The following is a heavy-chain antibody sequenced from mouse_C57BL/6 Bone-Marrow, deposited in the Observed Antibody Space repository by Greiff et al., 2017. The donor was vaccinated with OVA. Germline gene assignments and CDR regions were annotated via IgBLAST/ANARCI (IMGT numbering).Heavy chain of an antibody. J-gene: IGHJ2*01. V-gene: IGHV1-64*01. CDR2: IHPNSGST. CDR3: ARNSNYWYYFDY. CDR1: GYTFTSYW. D-gene: IGHD2-5*01. Sequence: VQLQQPGAELVKPGASVKLSCKASGYTFTSYWMHWVKQRPGQGLEWIGMIHPNSGSTNYNEKFKSKATLTVDKSSSTAYMQLSSLTSEDSAVYYCARNSNYWYYFDYWGQGTTLTVSS.